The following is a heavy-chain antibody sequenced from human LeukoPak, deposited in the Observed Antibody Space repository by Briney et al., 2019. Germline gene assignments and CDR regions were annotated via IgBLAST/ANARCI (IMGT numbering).Heavy chain of an antibody. D-gene: IGHD2-21*01. CDR2: ISHDGSNK. CDR3: ASDQHTS. CDR1: GFTFSSYA. J-gene: IGHJ5*02. V-gene: IGHV3-30*04. Sequence: GGSLRLSCAASGFTFSSYAMHWVRQAPGKGLEWVAAISHDGSNKYYADSVKGRFTVSRDNSKNTLYLQMNSLRAEDTAVYYCASDQHTSWGQGTLVTVSS.